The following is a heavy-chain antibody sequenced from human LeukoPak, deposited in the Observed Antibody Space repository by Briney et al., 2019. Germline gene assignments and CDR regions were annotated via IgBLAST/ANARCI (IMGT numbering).Heavy chain of an antibody. J-gene: IGHJ4*02. CDR3: GRRRIDCSDTGCYVDY. V-gene: IGHV1-2*02. CDR1: GYTFTSYG. CDR2: MNPNRGDT. D-gene: IGHD2-15*01. Sequence: ASVKVSCKASGYTFTSYGISWVRQAPGQGLEWMGWMNPNRGDTSYAQKFQGRVTMTRDTPINTAYMELSGLTSDDTAVYYCGRRRIDCSDTGCYVDYWGQGTLVTVSS.